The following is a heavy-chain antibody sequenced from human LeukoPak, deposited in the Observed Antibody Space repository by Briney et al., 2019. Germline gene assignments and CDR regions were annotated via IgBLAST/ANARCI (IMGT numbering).Heavy chain of an antibody. CDR1: GFTFSSYG. CDR2: IWYDGSNK. CDR3: ARGPQYYDILTGYLY. Sequence: PGGSLRLSCAAFGFTFSSYGMHWVRQAPGKGLEWVAVIWYDGSNKYYADSVKGRFTISRDNSKNTLYLQMNSLRAEDTAVYYCARGPQYYDILTGYLYWGQGTLVTVSS. D-gene: IGHD3-9*01. J-gene: IGHJ4*02. V-gene: IGHV3-33*01.